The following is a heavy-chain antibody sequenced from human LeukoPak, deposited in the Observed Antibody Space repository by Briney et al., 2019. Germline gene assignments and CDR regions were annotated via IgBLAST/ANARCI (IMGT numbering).Heavy chain of an antibody. D-gene: IGHD6-19*01. J-gene: IGHJ6*02. CDR1: GGSISSYY. Sequence: PSETLSLTCTVSGGSISSYYWSWIRQPPGKGLEWIGYIYYSGSTNYNPSLKSRVTISVDTSKNQFSLKLSSVTAADTAVYYCARVQVAVAADGAYYYYGMDVWGQGTTVTVSS. CDR3: ARVQVAVAADGAYYYYGMDV. V-gene: IGHV4-59*01. CDR2: IYYSGST.